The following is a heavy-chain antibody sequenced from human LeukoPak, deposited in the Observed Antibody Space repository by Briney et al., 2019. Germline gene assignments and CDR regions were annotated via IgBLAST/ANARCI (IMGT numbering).Heavy chain of an antibody. Sequence: GASVKVSCKASGYTFTSYGISWVRQAPGQGLEWMGWISAYNGNTNYAQKLQGRVTMTTDTSTSTAYMELRSLRSDDTAVYYCARDSVSGITMIVATWVYYYYGMDVWGQGTTVTVSS. J-gene: IGHJ6*02. V-gene: IGHV1-18*01. CDR3: ARDSVSGITMIVATWVYYYYGMDV. D-gene: IGHD3-22*01. CDR1: GYTFTSYG. CDR2: ISAYNGNT.